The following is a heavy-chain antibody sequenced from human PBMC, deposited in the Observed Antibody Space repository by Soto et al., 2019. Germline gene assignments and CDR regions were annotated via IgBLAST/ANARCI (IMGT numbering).Heavy chain of an antibody. Sequence: QVQLVQSGAEVKKPGASVKVSCKASGYTFTSYGISWVRQAPGQGLEWMGWISAYNGNTNYAQKLQGRDTMTTDTSTSTAYMELRSLRSDDTAVYYCARAPGRRGPGPSLWFDPWGQGTLVTVSS. CDR2: ISAYNGNT. CDR1: GYTFTSYG. D-gene: IGHD1-26*01. J-gene: IGHJ5*02. V-gene: IGHV1-18*01. CDR3: ARAPGRRGPGPSLWFDP.